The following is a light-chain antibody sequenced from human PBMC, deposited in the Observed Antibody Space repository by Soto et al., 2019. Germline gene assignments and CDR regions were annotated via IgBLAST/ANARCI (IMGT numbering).Light chain of an antibody. CDR3: QQYNNWPRT. V-gene: IGKV3-15*01. J-gene: IGKJ1*01. CDR1: QSVSSN. Sequence: EIVMTQSPATLSVSPGERATLSCRASQSVSSNLAWYQQKPGQAPRLLIYGPSTRATGIPARFSGSGSGTEFPLTISILQSEDFAVYYCQQYNNWPRTFGQGTKVEIK. CDR2: GPS.